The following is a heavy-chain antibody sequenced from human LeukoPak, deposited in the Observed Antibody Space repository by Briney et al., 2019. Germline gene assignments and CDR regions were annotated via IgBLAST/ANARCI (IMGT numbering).Heavy chain of an antibody. CDR2: IIPIFGTA. CDR1: GGTFSSYA. CDR3: ARNRGAEGSGLDY. V-gene: IGHV1-69*05. Sequence: ASVKVSCKASGGTFSSYAISWVRQAPGQGLEWMGGIIPIFGTANYAQKFQGRVTITTDESTSTAYMELSSLRSEDAAVYYCARNRGAEGSGLDYWGQGTLVTVSS. D-gene: IGHD3-10*01. J-gene: IGHJ4*02.